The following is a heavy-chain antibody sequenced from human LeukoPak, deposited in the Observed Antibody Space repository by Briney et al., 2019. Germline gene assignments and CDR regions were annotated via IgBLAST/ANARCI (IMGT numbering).Heavy chain of an antibody. V-gene: IGHV1-18*04. CDR2: ISAYNGNT. J-gene: IGHJ4*02. Sequence: ASVKVSCKASGYTFTSYGVSWVRQAPGQGLEWMGWISAYNGNTNYAQKLQGRVTMTTDTSTSTAYMELRSLRSDDTAVYYCARESRYYGSGSFDYWGQGTLVTVSS. D-gene: IGHD3-10*01. CDR3: ARESRYYGSGSFDY. CDR1: GYTFTSYG.